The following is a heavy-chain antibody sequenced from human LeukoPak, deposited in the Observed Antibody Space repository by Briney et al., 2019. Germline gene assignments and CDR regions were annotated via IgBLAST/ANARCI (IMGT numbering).Heavy chain of an antibody. D-gene: IGHD3-3*01. CDR2: IKQDGSEK. Sequence: GGSLRLSCAASGFTFSSNWMSWVRQAPGMGLQGVANIKQDGSEKYYVDSVKGRFTISRDNAKNSLYLQMNSLRAEDTAVYYCARGLGGLLEWLWFLDYWGQGTLVTVSS. CDR1: GFTFSSNW. CDR3: ARGLGGLLEWLWFLDY. J-gene: IGHJ4*02. V-gene: IGHV3-7*01.